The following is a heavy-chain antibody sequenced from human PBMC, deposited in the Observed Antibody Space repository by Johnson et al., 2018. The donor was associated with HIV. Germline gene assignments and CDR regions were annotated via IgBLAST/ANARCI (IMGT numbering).Heavy chain of an antibody. V-gene: IGHV3-11*01. Sequence: QVQLVESGGGLVKPGGSLIVSCEASGLTFSDYYMSWIRQAPGKGLEWVSYISSSGSSRYYADSVKGRFTITRDNVKNSLYMQMNSLRVEDTAVYFCARDYRRALDIWGQGTMVTVSS. J-gene: IGHJ3*02. D-gene: IGHD4-11*01. CDR1: GLTFSDYY. CDR3: ARDYRRALDI. CDR2: ISSSGSSR.